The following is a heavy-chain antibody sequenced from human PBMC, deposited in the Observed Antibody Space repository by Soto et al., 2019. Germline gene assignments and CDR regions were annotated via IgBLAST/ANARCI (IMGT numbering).Heavy chain of an antibody. V-gene: IGHV1-2*04. CDR1: GYTFTGYY. J-gene: IGHJ3*02. Sequence: GASVKVSCKASGYTFTGYYMHWVLQAPGQGLEWMGWINPNSGGTNYAQKFQGWVTMTRDTSISTAYMELSRLRSDDTAVYYCARDQGLGGYSGYYLSEPASDVFYIWGQGTMVTVSS. CDR3: ARDQGLGGYSGYYLSEPASDVFYI. D-gene: IGHD5-12*01. CDR2: INPNSGGT.